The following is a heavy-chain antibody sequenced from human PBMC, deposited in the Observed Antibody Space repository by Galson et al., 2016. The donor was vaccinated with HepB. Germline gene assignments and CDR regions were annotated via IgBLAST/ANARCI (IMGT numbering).Heavy chain of an antibody. CDR1: GGSITSSSYY. Sequence: SETLSLTCSVSGGSITSSSYYWGWIRQPPGKGLEWIGSIYYNGSTYYTPSLKNRVTVSVDTSKNQFSLKLTSVTAADTAVYYCARPRREWLLIWPHDAFEIWGQGTMVTVSS. J-gene: IGHJ3*02. V-gene: IGHV4-39*01. CDR3: ARPRREWLLIWPHDAFEI. D-gene: IGHD3-3*01. CDR2: IYYNGST.